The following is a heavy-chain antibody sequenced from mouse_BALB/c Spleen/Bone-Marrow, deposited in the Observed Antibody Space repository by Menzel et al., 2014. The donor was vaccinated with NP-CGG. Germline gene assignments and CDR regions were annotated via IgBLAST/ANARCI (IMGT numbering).Heavy chain of an antibody. D-gene: IGHD2-1*01. J-gene: IGHJ4*01. CDR2: ISYDGSN. Sequence: EVQLQQSGPGLMKPSQSLSLTCSVTGYSITSGYYWNWIRQFPGNKLEWMGYISYDGSNNYNPSLKNRISITRDTSKNQFFLKLNSVTTEDTATYYCARYGNYNAMDYWGQGTSVTVSS. CDR3: ARYGNYNAMDY. CDR1: GYSITSGYY. V-gene: IGHV3-6*02.